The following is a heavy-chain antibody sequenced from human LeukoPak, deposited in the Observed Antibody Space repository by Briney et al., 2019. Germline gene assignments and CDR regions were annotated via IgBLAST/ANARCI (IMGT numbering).Heavy chain of an antibody. V-gene: IGHV5-51*01. D-gene: IGHD6-19*01. CDR3: ARHGLAVGSGFNYFDY. Sequence: GESLKISCKGSGYSFTSYWIGWVRQMPGKGLEWMGIIYPGDSDTRYSPSFQGEVTMSADKSISTAYLQRSSLKASDTAMYYCARHGLAVGSGFNYFDYWGQGTLVTVSS. J-gene: IGHJ4*02. CDR1: GYSFTSYW. CDR2: IYPGDSDT.